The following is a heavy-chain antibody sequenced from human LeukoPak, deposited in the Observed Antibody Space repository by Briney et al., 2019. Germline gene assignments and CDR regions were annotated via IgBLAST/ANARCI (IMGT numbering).Heavy chain of an antibody. D-gene: IGHD7-27*01. V-gene: IGHV4-39*01. J-gene: IGHJ4*02. Sequence: SETLSLTCTVSGGSISSSSYYWGWIRQPPGKGLEWIGSIYYSGSTYYNPSLKSRVTISVDTSKSQFSLKLSSVTAADTAVYYCARRASNWDPFDYWGQGTLVTVSS. CDR1: GGSISSSSYY. CDR3: ARRASNWDPFDY. CDR2: IYYSGST.